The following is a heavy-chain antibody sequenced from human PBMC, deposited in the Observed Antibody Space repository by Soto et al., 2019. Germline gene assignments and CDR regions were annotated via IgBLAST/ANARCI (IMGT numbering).Heavy chain of an antibody. Sequence: QVQLVESGGGVVQPGRSLRLSCAASGFTFSSYGMHWVRQAPGKGLEWVAVIWYDGSNKYYADSVKGRFTISRDNSKNTLYLQMNSLRAEDTAVYYGARIYGDYGCDIWGQGTMVTVSS. CDR2: IWYDGSNK. J-gene: IGHJ3*02. D-gene: IGHD4-17*01. CDR1: GFTFSSYG. CDR3: ARIYGDYGCDI. V-gene: IGHV3-33*01.